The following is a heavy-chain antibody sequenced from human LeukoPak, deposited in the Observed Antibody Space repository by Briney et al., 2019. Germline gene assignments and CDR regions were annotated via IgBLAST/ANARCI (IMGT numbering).Heavy chain of an antibody. CDR3: ARGTGVYDFWSGYLKGYFDY. CDR1: GVSFSGYY. CDR2: INHSRST. V-gene: IGHV4-34*01. Sequence: SETLSLTCAGYGVSFSGYYWRWLGQPPGKGREGGGEINHSRSTNYHPSLKTRVPISVHTSNNQFSLQLSSVTAADTAVYYCARGTGVYDFWSGYLKGYFDYRGQGTLGTVSS. D-gene: IGHD3-3*01. J-gene: IGHJ4*02.